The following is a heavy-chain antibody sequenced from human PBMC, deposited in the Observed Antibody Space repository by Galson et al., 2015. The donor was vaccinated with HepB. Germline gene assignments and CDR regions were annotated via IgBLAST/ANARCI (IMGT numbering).Heavy chain of an antibody. CDR3: ARDRVDTTI. CDR2: IGSSSRYT. V-gene: IGHV3-11*05. D-gene: IGHD5-18*01. Sequence: SLRLSCAASGFTFSRHYMSWVRQAPGRGLEWVSYIGSSSRYTNYADSVKGRFTISRDNAKNSLYLQMNSLRVEDTAVYYCARDRVDTTIWGQGTLVTVSS. CDR1: GFTFSRHY. J-gene: IGHJ4*02.